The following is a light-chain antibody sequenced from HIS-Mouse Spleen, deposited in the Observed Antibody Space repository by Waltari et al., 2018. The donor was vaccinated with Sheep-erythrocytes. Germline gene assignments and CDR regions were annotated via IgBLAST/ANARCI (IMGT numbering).Light chain of an antibody. J-gene: IGLJ1*01. CDR3: QAWDSSTYV. CDR2: QDS. V-gene: IGLV3-1*01. CDR1: NSGDKY. Sequence: SYELTQPPSVPVSPGQTASIPSPGDNSGDKYACWYQQKPGQSPVVVIYQDSKRPSGFPERFSGSNSGNTATLTISGTQAMDEADYYCQAWDSSTYVFGTGTKVTVL.